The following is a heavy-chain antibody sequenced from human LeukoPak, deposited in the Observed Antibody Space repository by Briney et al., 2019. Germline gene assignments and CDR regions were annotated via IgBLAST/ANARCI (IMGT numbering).Heavy chain of an antibody. CDR1: GFTFSSYA. J-gene: IGHJ4*01. CDR3: AKGSSSSRPYYFDY. CDR2: ITYSGGDT. Sequence: GGSLRLSCVASGFTFSSYAMSWVRQAPGKGLEWASAITYSGGDTYHADSVKGRLTISRDNSKNTLYLQMNSLRPDDTALYYCAKGSSSSRPYYFDYWGHGILVTVSS. D-gene: IGHD6-6*01. V-gene: IGHV3-23*01.